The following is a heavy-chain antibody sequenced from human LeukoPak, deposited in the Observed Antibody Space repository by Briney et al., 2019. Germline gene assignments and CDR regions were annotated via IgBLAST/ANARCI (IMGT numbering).Heavy chain of an antibody. J-gene: IGHJ4*02. CDR3: ARDRRYYDSSGSLDY. D-gene: IGHD3-22*01. CDR2: INPNSGGT. Sequence: GASVKVSCKASGYTFTGYYMHWVRQAPGQGLEWMGWINPNSGGTNYAQKFQGRVTMTRDTSISTAYMELSRLRSDDTAVYYCARDRRYYDSSGSLDYWGQGTLVTVSS. CDR1: GYTFTGYY. V-gene: IGHV1-2*02.